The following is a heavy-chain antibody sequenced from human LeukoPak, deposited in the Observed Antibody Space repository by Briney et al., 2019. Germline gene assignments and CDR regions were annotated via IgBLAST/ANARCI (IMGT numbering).Heavy chain of an antibody. J-gene: IGHJ4*02. CDR2: INTDTGYT. CDR3: ARDLPGSDWLSQPDF. Sequence: ASVKVSCKASGYTFNTYAVHWVRQAPGQSFEWMGWINTDTGYTKYSQNFQGRVTLTRDRSASTAYMELRSLTSEDTAVYYCARDLPGSDWLSQPDFWGQGTVVTVSS. CDR1: GYTFNTYA. D-gene: IGHD3-9*01. V-gene: IGHV1-3*04.